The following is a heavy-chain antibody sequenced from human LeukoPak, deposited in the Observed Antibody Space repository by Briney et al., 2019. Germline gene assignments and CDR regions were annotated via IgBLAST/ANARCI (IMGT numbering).Heavy chain of an antibody. CDR2: INHSGST. J-gene: IGHJ4*02. Sequence: SETLSLTCAVYGGSFSGYYWSRIRQPPGKGLEWIGEINHSGSTNYNPSLKSRATISVDTSKNQFSLKLSSVTAADTAVYYCARAGLNGDVDYWGQGTLVTVSS. CDR1: GGSFSGYY. D-gene: IGHD4-17*01. V-gene: IGHV4-34*01. CDR3: ARAGLNGDVDY.